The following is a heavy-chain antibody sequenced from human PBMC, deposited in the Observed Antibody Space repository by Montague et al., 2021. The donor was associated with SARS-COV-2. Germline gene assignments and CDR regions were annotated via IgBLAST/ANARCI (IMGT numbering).Heavy chain of an antibody. Sequence: SETLSLTCTVTFGSIATYYWSWIRQPPGKGLEWIGYVYNNGKTNYNPSLESRVTLSVDKSKNQFSLKLRSVTAADTAVYYCARLPTMTTFGYWGQGILVTVSS. J-gene: IGHJ4*02. CDR2: VYNNGKT. D-gene: IGHD3-16*01. V-gene: IGHV4-4*09. CDR1: FGSIATYY. CDR3: ARLPTMTTFGY.